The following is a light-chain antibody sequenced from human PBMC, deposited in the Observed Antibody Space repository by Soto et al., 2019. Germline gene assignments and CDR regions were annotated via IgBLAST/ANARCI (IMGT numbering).Light chain of an antibody. CDR3: QQYHNWPPIT. CDR2: DAS. CDR1: QSVSSI. V-gene: IGKV3-15*01. Sequence: EIVMTQSPATLSVSPGERATLSCRASQSVSSILAWYQQKPGQAPRLLIYDASTRATGIPARFSGSGAGTEFTLTISSLQSEDFAVYHCQQYHNWPPITFGQGTRLEIK. J-gene: IGKJ5*01.